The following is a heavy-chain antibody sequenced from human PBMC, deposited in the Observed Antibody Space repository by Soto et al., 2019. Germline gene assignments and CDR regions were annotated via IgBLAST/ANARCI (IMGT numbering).Heavy chain of an antibody. CDR2: ISAYNGNT. Sequence: ASVKVSCKASGYTFTSYGISWVRQAPGQGLEWMGWISAYNGNTNYAQKLQGRVTMTTDTSTSTAYMELRSLRSDDTAVYYCARTPESIYSSGCLDYWGQGTLVTVSS. J-gene: IGHJ4*02. CDR3: ARTPESIYSSGCLDY. D-gene: IGHD6-19*01. CDR1: GYTFTSYG. V-gene: IGHV1-18*01.